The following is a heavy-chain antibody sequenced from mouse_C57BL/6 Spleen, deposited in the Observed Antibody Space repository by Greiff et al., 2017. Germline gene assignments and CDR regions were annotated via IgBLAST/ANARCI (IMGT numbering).Heavy chain of an antibody. Sequence: QVQLKQSGAELMKPGASVKLSCKATGYTLTGYWIEWVKQRPGHGLEWIGEILPGSGSTKYNEKFKGKAKFTTDTTSNTAYMQLSSLTTEDSAIYYCARSESNYVSWFAYWGQGTLVTVSA. J-gene: IGHJ3*01. CDR1: GYTLTGYW. CDR2: ILPGSGST. CDR3: ARSESNYVSWFAY. D-gene: IGHD2-5*01. V-gene: IGHV1-9*01.